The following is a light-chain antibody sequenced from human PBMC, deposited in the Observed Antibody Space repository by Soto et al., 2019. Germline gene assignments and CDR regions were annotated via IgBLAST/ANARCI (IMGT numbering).Light chain of an antibody. V-gene: IGLV1-40*01. CDR3: QSYDSSLIGWV. CDR1: SSNIGAGYD. CDR2: GNS. J-gene: IGLJ1*01. Sequence: QSVLTQPPSMSGAPGQRVTISCTGSSSNIGAGYDVHWYQHLPGTAPKLLIFGNSDRPSGVPDRFSGSKSGTSASLAISGLQAEDEADYSCQSYDSSLIGWVFGTGTKVTVL.